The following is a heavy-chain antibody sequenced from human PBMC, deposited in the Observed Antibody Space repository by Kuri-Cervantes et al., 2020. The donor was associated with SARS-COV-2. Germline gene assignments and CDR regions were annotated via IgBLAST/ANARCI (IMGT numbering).Heavy chain of an antibody. Sequence: GGSLRLSCAASGFTFSAYAMSWVRQAPGKGLEWVSSISDTGGRTDYADSVKGRFTISRDNSKNTLYLQMNSLRAEDTAVYYCARSRQGYSSSWYNNWFDPWGQGTLVTVSS. CDR1: GFTFSAYA. CDR3: ARSRQGYSSSWYNNWFDP. J-gene: IGHJ5*02. D-gene: IGHD6-13*01. CDR2: ISDTGGRT. V-gene: IGHV3-23*01.